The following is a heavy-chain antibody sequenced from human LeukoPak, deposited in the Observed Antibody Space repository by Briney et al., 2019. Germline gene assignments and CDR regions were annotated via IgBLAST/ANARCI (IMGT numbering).Heavy chain of an antibody. D-gene: IGHD3-10*01. CDR3: AKAHYYGSGSYYGGFDY. CDR1: GFTFSSYG. J-gene: IGHJ4*02. Sequence: GGSLRLSCAASGFTFSSYGMHWVRQAPGKGLERVAVISYDGSNKYYADSVKGRFTISRDNSKNTLYLQMNSLRAEDTAVYYCAKAHYYGSGSYYGGFDYWGQGTLVTVSS. CDR2: ISYDGSNK. V-gene: IGHV3-30*18.